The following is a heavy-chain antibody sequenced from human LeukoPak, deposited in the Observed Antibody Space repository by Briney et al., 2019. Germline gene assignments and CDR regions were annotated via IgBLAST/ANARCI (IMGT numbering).Heavy chain of an antibody. CDR1: GGSFSGYY. V-gene: IGHV4-34*01. CDR2: INHSGST. Sequence: SETLSLTCAVYGGSFSGYYWSWIRQPPGKGLEWIGEINHSGSTNYNPSLKSRVTISVDTSKNQFSLKLSSVTAADTAVYYCARDTVYCSSTSCYDYYGMAVWGKGTTVTVSP. D-gene: IGHD2-2*01. CDR3: ARDTVYCSSTSCYDYYGMAV. J-gene: IGHJ6*04.